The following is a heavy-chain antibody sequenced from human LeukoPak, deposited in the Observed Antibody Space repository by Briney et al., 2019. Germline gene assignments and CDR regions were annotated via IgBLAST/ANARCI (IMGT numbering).Heavy chain of an antibody. CDR1: GFTFSNYG. CDR3: ARAAYCGGDCYSEGEHFDY. V-gene: IGHV3-33*01. CDR2: IWYDGSNK. J-gene: IGHJ4*02. D-gene: IGHD2-21*02. Sequence: PGGSLRLSCAASGFTFSNYGMHWVRQAPGKGLEWVAVIWYDGSNKYYADSVKGRFTISRDNSKNTLYLQMNSLRAEDTAVYYCARAAYCGGDCYSEGEHFDYWGQGTLVTVSS.